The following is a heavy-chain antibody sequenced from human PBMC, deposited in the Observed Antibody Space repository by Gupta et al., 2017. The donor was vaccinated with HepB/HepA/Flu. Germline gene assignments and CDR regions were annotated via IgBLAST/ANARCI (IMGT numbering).Heavy chain of an antibody. J-gene: IGHJ4*02. CDR3: AIENSSPFDY. CDR1: GIALSTYK. V-gene: IGHV3-48*03. CDR2: ISTTSSTR. Sequence: EVQLVESGVGLVQPGGSLRLSSVASGIALSTYKMHWVSQAPGKRLEWVSYISTTSSTRHYADSVKGRFTISKDNAKYSLYLQMNSLGVEDTAVYYGAIENSSPFDYWGQGTLVTVS.